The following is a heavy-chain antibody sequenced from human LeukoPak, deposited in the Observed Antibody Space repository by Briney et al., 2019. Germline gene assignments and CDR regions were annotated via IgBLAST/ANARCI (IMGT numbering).Heavy chain of an antibody. V-gene: IGHV4-39*01. CDR1: GDSISSSSYY. CDR3: ARRYFGSGSYYWVYSYAMDV. CDR2: IYYSGST. Sequence: PSETLSLTCTVSGDSISSSSYYWGWIRQPPGKGLEWIGSIYYSGSTYYNPSLKSRVTISIDTSKNQFSLKLSSVTAADTAVYYCARRYFGSGSYYWVYSYAMDVWGQGTTVTASS. D-gene: IGHD3-10*01. J-gene: IGHJ6*02.